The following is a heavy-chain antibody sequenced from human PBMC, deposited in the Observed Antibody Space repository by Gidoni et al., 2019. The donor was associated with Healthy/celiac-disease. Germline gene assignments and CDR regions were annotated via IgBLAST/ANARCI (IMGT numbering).Heavy chain of an antibody. V-gene: IGHV4-34*01. D-gene: IGHD6-13*01. Sequence: QVQLQQWGAGLLKPSETLSLTCAVYGGSFSGYYWSWIRQPPGKGLEWIGEINHSGSTNYNPSLKSLVTISVDTSKNQFSLKLSSVTAADTAVYYCARVQRYSSSCVDYWGQGTLVTVSS. J-gene: IGHJ4*02. CDR2: INHSGST. CDR3: ARVQRYSSSCVDY. CDR1: GGSFSGYY.